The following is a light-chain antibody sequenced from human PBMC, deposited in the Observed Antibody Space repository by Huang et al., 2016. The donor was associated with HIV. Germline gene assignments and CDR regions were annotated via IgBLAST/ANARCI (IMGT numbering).Light chain of an antibody. J-gene: IGKJ1*01. CDR1: QTVLYSLNKKNY. Sequence: DIVMTQSPDSLAVSPGERATINCKSSQTVLYSLNKKNYLAWFQQKPGRPPKLLIYWATTREYGVPDRFRGSGSGTDFTLTINNLQAEDVAVYFCLQYYSVPQTFGHGTKVEIK. CDR3: LQYYSVPQT. CDR2: WAT. V-gene: IGKV4-1*01.